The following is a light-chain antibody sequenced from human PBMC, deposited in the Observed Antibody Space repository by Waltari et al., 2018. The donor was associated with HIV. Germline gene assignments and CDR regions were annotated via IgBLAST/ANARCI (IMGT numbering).Light chain of an antibody. V-gene: IGLV4-69*01. CDR2: VNSDGSH. J-gene: IGLJ3*02. CDR1: SGHSHYA. CDR3: QTWGTGVRV. Sequence: QLVVTQSPSASASLGASVKLTCTLSSGHSHYAIAWLQQQPQKAPRYLMKVNSDGSHNRGDGIPDRFSGSSSGAERYLTISSLQSEDESDYCCQTWGTGVRVFGGGTKLTVL.